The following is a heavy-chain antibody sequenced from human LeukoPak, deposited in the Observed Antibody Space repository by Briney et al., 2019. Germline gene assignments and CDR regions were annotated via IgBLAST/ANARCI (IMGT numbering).Heavy chain of an antibody. V-gene: IGHV4-31*03. D-gene: IGHD2-15*01. CDR1: GGSISSSDYY. CDR3: ARVGVAAKFSRYFDY. J-gene: IGHJ4*02. Sequence: SETLSLTCTVSGGSISSSDYYWSWIRQHPGKGLEWIGYIHYSGSTYYNPSLKSRVTISVDTSKKQSSLNLSSVTAADTAVYYCARVGVAAKFSRYFDYWGQGTLVTVSS. CDR2: IHYSGST.